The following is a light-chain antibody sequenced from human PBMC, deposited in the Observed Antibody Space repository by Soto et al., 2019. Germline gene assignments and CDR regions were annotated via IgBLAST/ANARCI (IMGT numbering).Light chain of an antibody. V-gene: IGLV2-23*01. Sequence: QSVLTQPASVSGSPGQSITISCTGTSSDVGSYNLVCWYQQHPGKAPKLMIYEGSKRPSGVSNRFSGSKSGNTASLTISGLQAEDEADYYCCSYAGSSTFYVVFGGGTKLTVL. CDR3: CSYAGSSTFYVV. CDR1: SSDVGSYNL. CDR2: EGS. J-gene: IGLJ2*01.